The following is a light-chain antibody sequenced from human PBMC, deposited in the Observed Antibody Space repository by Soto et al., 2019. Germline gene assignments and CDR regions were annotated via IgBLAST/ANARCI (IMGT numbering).Light chain of an antibody. V-gene: IGLV2-14*01. CDR1: SSDVGGYNY. J-gene: IGLJ3*02. CDR3: SSYTSRSKHCV. Sequence: QSALTQPASVSGSPGQSVPISCTGTSSDVGGYNYVCWHQQHPGKAPKLMIYEVSKRPSGVSNRFSGSKYGDTASLTISGRQDEDEADYYCSSYTSRSKHCVFGGGTKLTVL. CDR2: EVS.